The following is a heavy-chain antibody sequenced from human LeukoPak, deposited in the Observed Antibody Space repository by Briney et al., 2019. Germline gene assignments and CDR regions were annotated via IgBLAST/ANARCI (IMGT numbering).Heavy chain of an antibody. J-gene: IGHJ6*03. V-gene: IGHV3-23*01. CDR2: ISGSGGST. CDR3: AKHGDYFYYYYMDV. D-gene: IGHD4-17*01. Sequence: GGSLRLSCAASGFTFSSYAMSWVRQAPGKGLEWVSAISGSGGSTYYADSVKGRFTISRDNSKNTLYLQMNSLRAEDTAVYYYAKHGDYFYYYYMDVWGKGTTVTVSS. CDR1: GFTFSSYA.